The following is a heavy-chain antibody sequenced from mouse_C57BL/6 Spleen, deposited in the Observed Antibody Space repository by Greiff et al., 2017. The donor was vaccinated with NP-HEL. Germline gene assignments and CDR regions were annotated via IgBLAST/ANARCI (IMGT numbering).Heavy chain of an antibody. D-gene: IGHD2-5*01. Sequence: DVKLVESGGGLVKPGGSLKLSCAASGFTFSDYGMHWVRQAPEKGLEWVAYISSGSSTIYYADTVKGRFTISRDNAKNTLFLQMTSLRSEDTAMYYCARDAYYSNYEAMDYWGQGTSVTVSS. CDR3: ARDAYYSNYEAMDY. V-gene: IGHV5-17*01. J-gene: IGHJ4*01. CDR2: ISSGSSTI. CDR1: GFTFSDYG.